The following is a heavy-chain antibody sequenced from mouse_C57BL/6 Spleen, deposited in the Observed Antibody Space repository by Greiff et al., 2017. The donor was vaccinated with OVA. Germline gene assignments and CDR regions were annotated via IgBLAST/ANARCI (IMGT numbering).Heavy chain of an antibody. CDR3: ARGDDGSSYGAVDY. D-gene: IGHD1-1*01. Sequence: EVMLVESGGDLVKPGGSLKLSCAASGFTFSSYGMSWVRQTPDKRLEWVATISSGGSYTYYPDSVKGRFTISRDNAKNTLYLQMSSLKSEDTAMYYCARGDDGSSYGAVDYWGQGTSVTVSS. CDR2: ISSGGSYT. CDR1: GFTFSSYG. J-gene: IGHJ4*01. V-gene: IGHV5-6*01.